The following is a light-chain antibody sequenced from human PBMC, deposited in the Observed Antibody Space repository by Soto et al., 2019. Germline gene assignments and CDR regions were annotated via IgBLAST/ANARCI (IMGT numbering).Light chain of an antibody. V-gene: IGLV6-57*04. Sequence: NFRLTQPHSVSESPGKTVTISCTRSSGSIASNYVQWYQQRPGSAPTTVIYEDNQRPSGVPDRFSGSIDSSSNSASLTISRLKTEDEADYYCQSYHSSNVVFGGGTQLTVL. J-gene: IGLJ3*02. CDR2: EDN. CDR3: QSYHSSNVV. CDR1: SGSIASNY.